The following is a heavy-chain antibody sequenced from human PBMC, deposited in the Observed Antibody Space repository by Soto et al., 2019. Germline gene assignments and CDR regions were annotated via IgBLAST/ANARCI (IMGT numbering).Heavy chain of an antibody. CDR3: ARSDGRY. V-gene: IGHV4-59*01. CDR1: GGSIISYY. Sequence: SETLSLTCAVYGGSIISYYWSWIRQPPGKGLEWIGYIYYSGSTNYNPSLKSRVTISVDTSKNQFSLKLSSVTAADTAVYYCARSDGRYWGQGTLVTVSS. CDR2: IYYSGST. J-gene: IGHJ4*02.